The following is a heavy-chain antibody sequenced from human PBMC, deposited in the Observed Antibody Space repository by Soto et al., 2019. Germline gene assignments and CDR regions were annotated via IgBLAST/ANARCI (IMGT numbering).Heavy chain of an antibody. CDR2: IKPNSGST. CDR1: GYRFTSYD. CDR3: TRGDGSSHDAFGV. D-gene: IGHD3-10*01. Sequence: ASVKVSCKASGYRFTSYDIHWVRQATGQGLEWMGWIKPNSGSTGYAQKFQGRVTMTRNTSTSTDYMELFSLKSEDTAVYYCTRGDGSSHDAFGVWGPGTMVTVSS. V-gene: IGHV1-8*01. J-gene: IGHJ3*01.